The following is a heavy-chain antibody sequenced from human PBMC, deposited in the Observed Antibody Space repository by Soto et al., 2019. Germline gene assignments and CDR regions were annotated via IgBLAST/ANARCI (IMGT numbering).Heavy chain of an antibody. Sequence: GGSLRLSCAASGFTFSSYAMHWVRQAPGKGLEYVSAISSNGGSTYYANSVKGRFTISRDNSKNTLYLQMGSLRAEDMAVYYCARDTAARDYYFDYWGQGTLVTVSS. CDR3: ARDTAARDYYFDY. CDR1: GFTFSSYA. CDR2: ISSNGGST. J-gene: IGHJ4*02. V-gene: IGHV3-64*01. D-gene: IGHD6-6*01.